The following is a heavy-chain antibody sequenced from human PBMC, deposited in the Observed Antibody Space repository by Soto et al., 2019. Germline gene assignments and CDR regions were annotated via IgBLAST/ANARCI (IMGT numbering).Heavy chain of an antibody. CDR3: ARAVAPYFGTWFDP. J-gene: IGHJ5*02. CDR1: GGSVTSGNSYS. CDR2: ISHTVST. V-gene: IGHV4-30-2*01. D-gene: IGHD3-10*01. Sequence: SETLSLTCAVSGGSVTSGNSYSWSWIRQPPGKGLEWIGSISHTVSTSYNPSLKSRLTMSVDKSKNQFSLRLSSVTAADMAVYYCARAVAPYFGTWFDPWGQGILVTVSS.